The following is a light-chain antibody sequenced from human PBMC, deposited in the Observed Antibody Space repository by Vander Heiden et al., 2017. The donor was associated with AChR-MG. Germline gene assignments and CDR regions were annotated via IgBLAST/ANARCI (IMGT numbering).Light chain of an antibody. Sequence: QSLLTQPASVSGSPVRSSIISCSGPSRDFGDYNRVSWYKQHPGKAPKLMIYDVNSRPPGVSNRFSGSKSGNTASLTISGLQAEDEADYYCSSYTSSSTLYVFGTGTKVTVL. V-gene: IGLV2-14*03. CDR3: SSYTSSSTLYV. CDR2: DVN. CDR1: SRDFGDYNR. J-gene: IGLJ1*01.